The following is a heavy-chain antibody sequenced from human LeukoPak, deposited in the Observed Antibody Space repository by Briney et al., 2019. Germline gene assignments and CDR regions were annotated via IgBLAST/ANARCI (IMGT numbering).Heavy chain of an antibody. CDR3: ARGALRTLYDSSETGLDY. D-gene: IGHD3-22*01. CDR1: GGTFSSYA. J-gene: IGHJ4*02. Sequence: SVKVSCKASGGTFSSYAISWVRQAPGQGLEWMGGIIPIFGPANYTQKFQGRVTITADESTSTAYMELSSLRSEDTAVYYCARGALRTLYDSSETGLDYWGQGTLVTVSS. CDR2: IIPIFGPA. V-gene: IGHV1-69*13.